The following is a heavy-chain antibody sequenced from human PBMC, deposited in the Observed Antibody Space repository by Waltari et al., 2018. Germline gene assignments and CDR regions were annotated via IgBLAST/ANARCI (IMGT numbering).Heavy chain of an antibody. CDR3: ASSTTLDFDY. CDR1: GFTFSDPS. J-gene: IGHJ4*02. Sequence: EVQLVESGGGLVQPGGSLRLSCAASGFTFSDPSMDWVRQAPGKGLEWVGRTRNKANSYTTEYAASVKGRFTISRDDSKNSLYLQMNSLKTEDTAVYYCASSTTLDFDYWGQGTLVTVSS. V-gene: IGHV3-72*01. CDR2: TRNKANSYTT.